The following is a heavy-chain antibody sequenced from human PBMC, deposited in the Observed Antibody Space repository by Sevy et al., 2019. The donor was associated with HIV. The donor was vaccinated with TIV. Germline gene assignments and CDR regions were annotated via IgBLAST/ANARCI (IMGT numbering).Heavy chain of an antibody. CDR1: GFTFRRYD. V-gene: IGHV3-30-3*01. Sequence: GGSLRLSCAASGFTFRRYDMHWVRQAPGRGLEWVAVVASHGNYKSFADFVRGRFTISRDNARNSLDLQMTSLRTEDTAVYYCARLQCSGGDSYYFDSWGQGALVTVSS. CDR2: VASHGNYK. D-gene: IGHD5-18*01. CDR3: ARLQCSGGDSYYFDS. J-gene: IGHJ4*02.